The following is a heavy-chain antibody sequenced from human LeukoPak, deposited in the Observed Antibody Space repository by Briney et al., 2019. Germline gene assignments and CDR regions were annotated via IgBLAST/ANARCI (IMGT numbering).Heavy chain of an antibody. V-gene: IGHV3-21*01. CDR2: ISSSSSYI. Sequence: GGSLRLSCAASGFTFSSYEMNWVRQAPGKGLEWVSSISSSSSYIYYADSVKGRFTISRDNAKNSLYLQMNSLRAEDTAVYYCARDLGYYDSSADSMGDAFDIWGQGTMVTVSS. J-gene: IGHJ3*02. CDR1: GFTFSSYE. D-gene: IGHD3-22*01. CDR3: ARDLGYYDSSADSMGDAFDI.